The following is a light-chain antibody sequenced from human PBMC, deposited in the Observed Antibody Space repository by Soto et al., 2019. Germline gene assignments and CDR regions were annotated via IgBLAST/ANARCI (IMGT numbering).Light chain of an antibody. Sequence: EIVLTQSPGTLSLSPGERPTLSCRASQSVSSNYLAWYQQKPGQAPXLXXYGASSRATGIPDRFSGSGSATDFTLPIRRLEPEDFAAYYCQQYGSSYPWTFGQGTKVDIK. J-gene: IGKJ1*01. CDR1: QSVSSNY. CDR2: GAS. V-gene: IGKV3-20*01. CDR3: QQYGSSYPWT.